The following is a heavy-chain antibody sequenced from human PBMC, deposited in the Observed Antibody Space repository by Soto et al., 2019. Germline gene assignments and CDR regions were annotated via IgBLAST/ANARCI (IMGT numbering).Heavy chain of an antibody. CDR3: AREAPYSSSWFLHRKRWFDP. CDR2: IKQDGSEK. Sequence: EVQLVESGGGLVQPGGSLRLSCAASGFTFSSYWMSWVRQAPGKGLEWVANIKQDGSEKYYVDSVKGRFTISRDNAKNSLYLQMNSLRAEDTAVYYCAREAPYSSSWFLHRKRWFDPGGQGTLVTVSS. D-gene: IGHD6-13*01. CDR1: GFTFSSYW. V-gene: IGHV3-7*01. J-gene: IGHJ5*02.